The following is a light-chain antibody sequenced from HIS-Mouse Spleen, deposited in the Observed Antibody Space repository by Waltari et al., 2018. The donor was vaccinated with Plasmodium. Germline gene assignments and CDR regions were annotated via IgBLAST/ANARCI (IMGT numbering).Light chain of an antibody. V-gene: IGKV3-20*01. CDR2: GAS. J-gene: IGKJ2*01. CDR3: QQYGSSPYT. CDR1: QSVSSSY. Sequence: EIVLTQSPGTLSLSPGERATLSCRASQSVSSSYLAWYQQKPGQALRLLIYGASSRATGIPDRFSGSGSGTDYTLTISRLEAEDFVVYYCQQYGSSPYTFGQGTKLEIK.